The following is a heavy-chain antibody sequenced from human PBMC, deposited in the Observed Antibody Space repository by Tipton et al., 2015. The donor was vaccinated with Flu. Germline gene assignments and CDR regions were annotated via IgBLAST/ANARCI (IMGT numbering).Heavy chain of an antibody. D-gene: IGHD1-26*01. CDR1: GGSVTSGYYY. V-gene: IGHV4-61*02. CDR3: ARSGWDVRGMNWLDP. CDR2: IYTSGST. J-gene: IGHJ5*02. Sequence: TLSLTCSVSGGSVTSGYYYWSWIRQPAGKGLEWIGRIYTSGSTKYNPSLNSRVTISLDTSKNHFSLKLTSVTAADTAVYYCARSGWDVRGMNWLDPWGHGTLVTVSS.